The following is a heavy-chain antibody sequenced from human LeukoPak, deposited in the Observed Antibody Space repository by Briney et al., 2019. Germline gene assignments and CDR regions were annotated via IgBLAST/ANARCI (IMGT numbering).Heavy chain of an antibody. V-gene: IGHV3-30-3*01. CDR3: ARDSDAYCGGDCYPYYFDY. J-gene: IGHJ4*02. D-gene: IGHD2-21*02. Sequence: GRSLRLSCAASGFTLRSSAMHWVRQAPGKGLEWVAVISYDGSNKNYADSVKGRFTISRDNSKNTLYLQMNSLRAEDTAVYYCARDSDAYCGGDCYPYYFDYWGQGTLVTVSS. CDR2: ISYDGSNK. CDR1: GFTLRSSA.